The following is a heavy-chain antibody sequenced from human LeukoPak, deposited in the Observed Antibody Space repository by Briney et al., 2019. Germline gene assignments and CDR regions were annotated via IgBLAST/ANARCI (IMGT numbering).Heavy chain of an antibody. D-gene: IGHD1-26*01. CDR1: GFTFSSYS. V-gene: IGHV3-7*03. CDR3: ARVGDSGSYYNWFDP. CDR2: IKQDGSGK. J-gene: IGHJ5*02. Sequence: GGSLRLSCAASGFTFSSYSMNWVRQAPEKGLEWVANIKQDGSGKYYVDSVKGRFTISRDNAKNSLYLQMNSLRAEDTAVYYCARVGDSGSYYNWFDPWGQGTLVTVSS.